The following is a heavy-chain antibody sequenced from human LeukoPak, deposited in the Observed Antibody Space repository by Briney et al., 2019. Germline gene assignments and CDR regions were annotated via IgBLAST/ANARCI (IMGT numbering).Heavy chain of an antibody. CDR1: GYTFSSYD. CDR3: AVPEGHGYCTKSSSSSMDV. D-gene: IGHD2-8*01. V-gene: IGHV1-8*01. CDR2: MNPHSGNT. Sequence: ASVKVSCKASGYTFSSYDINWVRQATGQGLEWMGWMNPHSGNTGYAHKFQGRVTIAQNTYRSTAYMELRTPTSEDTAVYYFAVPEGHGYCTKSSSSSMDVWGQGTTVTVSS. J-gene: IGHJ6*02.